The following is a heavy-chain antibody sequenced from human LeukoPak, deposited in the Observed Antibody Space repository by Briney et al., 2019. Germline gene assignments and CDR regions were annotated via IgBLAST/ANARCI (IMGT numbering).Heavy chain of an antibody. CDR1: GFTFSSYW. CDR3: ARSQKYYYDSSGYPDY. CDR2: IKQDGSEK. D-gene: IGHD3-22*01. V-gene: IGHV3-7*01. J-gene: IGHJ4*02. Sequence: PGGSLRLSCAASGFTFSSYWMSWVRQAPGKGLEWVANIKQDGSEKYYVDSVKGRFTISRDNAKNSLYLQMNSLRAEDTAVYYCARSQKYYYDSSGYPDYWGQGTLVTVSS.